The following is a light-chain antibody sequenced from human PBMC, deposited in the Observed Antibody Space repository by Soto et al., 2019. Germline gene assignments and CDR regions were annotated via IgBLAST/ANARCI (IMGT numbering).Light chain of an antibody. J-gene: IGKJ3*01. Sequence: EIVLTQSPGTLSLSPGERATLSCRASQSLTNSRLAWYQQKPGQAPKVLIYGGSNRATGIPDRFSGSGSGTDFTLTISRLEPEDFAVYYCQQYGSSRFTFGPGTKVDIK. V-gene: IGKV3-20*01. CDR1: QSLTNSR. CDR2: GGS. CDR3: QQYGSSRFT.